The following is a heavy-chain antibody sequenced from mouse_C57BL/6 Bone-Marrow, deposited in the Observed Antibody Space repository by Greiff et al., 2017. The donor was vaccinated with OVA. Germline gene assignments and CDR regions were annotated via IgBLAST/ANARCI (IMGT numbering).Heavy chain of an antibody. CDR2: INPNNGGT. V-gene: IGHV1-26*01. J-gene: IGHJ2*01. D-gene: IGHD1-1*01. CDR3: ARGSGSSFYFDY. Sequence: VQLQQSGPELVKPGASVKISCKASGYTFTDYYMNWVKQSHGKSLEWIGDINPNNGGTSYNQKFKGKATLTVDKSSSTAYMELRSLTSEDSAVYYCARGSGSSFYFDYWGQGTTLTVSS. CDR1: GYTFTDYY.